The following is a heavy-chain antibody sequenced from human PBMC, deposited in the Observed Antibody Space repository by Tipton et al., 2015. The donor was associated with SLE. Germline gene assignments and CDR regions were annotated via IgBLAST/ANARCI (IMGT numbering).Heavy chain of an antibody. CDR3: ARHRSGTWLQYYFDF. CDR1: GGSLSSPIYY. J-gene: IGHJ4*02. D-gene: IGHD5-24*01. V-gene: IGHV4-39*01. CDR2: IYYTGRT. Sequence: PGLVKPSETLSLTCTVSGGSLSSPIYYGGWIRPSQGKGLEWIGTIYYTGRTYYNPSLNSRVTMSVDTSNNQFSLRLTSMTAADTAVYYCARHRSGTWLQYYFDFWGQGTLVSVSS.